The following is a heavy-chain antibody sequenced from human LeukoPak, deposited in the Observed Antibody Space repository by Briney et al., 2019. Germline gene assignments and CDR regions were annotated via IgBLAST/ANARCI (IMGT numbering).Heavy chain of an antibody. V-gene: IGHV3-23*01. CDR2: ISGSGGST. Sequence: QPGGSLRLSCAASGFTFSSYAMSWVRQAPGKGLEWVSAISGSGGSTYYADSVKGRFTISRDNSKNTLYLQMNSLRAEDTAVYYCAKDPLGYYDSSGYYYCWFDPWGQGALVTVSS. CDR3: AKDPLGYYDSSGYYYCWFDP. J-gene: IGHJ5*02. D-gene: IGHD3-22*01. CDR1: GFTFSSYA.